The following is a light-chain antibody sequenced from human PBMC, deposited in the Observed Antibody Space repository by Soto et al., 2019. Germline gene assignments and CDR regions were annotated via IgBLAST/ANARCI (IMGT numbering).Light chain of an antibody. CDR1: QSISSW. CDR2: DAS. CDR3: QQSYSTPTPPT. J-gene: IGKJ2*01. Sequence: DIQMTQSPSTLSASVGDRVTITCRASQSISSWLAWYQQKPGKAPKLLIYDASSLESGVPSRFSGSGSGTDFTLTISSLQPEDFATYYCQQSYSTPTPPTFGQGTKLEIK. V-gene: IGKV1-5*01.